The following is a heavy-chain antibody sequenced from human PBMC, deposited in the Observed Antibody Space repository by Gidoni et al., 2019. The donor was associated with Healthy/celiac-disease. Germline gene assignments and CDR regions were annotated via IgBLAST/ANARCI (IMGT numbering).Heavy chain of an antibody. CDR2: ISYDGSNK. CDR3: ASPRTWIQLWSDFDY. J-gene: IGHJ4*02. CDR1: GSTVRSYV. Sequence: QVQLVGSGGGGVKPGRSLRLSCAAGGSTVRSYVMHWGRRAPGKGRVGVAVISYDGSNKYYADSVKCRFTISRDNSKNTLYLQMNSLRAEDTAVYYCASPRTWIQLWSDFDYWGQGTLVTVSS. V-gene: IGHV3-30-3*01. D-gene: IGHD5-18*01.